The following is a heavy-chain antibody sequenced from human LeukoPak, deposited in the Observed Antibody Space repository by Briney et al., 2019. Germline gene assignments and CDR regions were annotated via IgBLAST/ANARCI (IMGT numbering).Heavy chain of an antibody. V-gene: IGHV4-59*08. CDR3: ARQNYDEVSYYYYGLDV. J-gene: IGHJ6*02. CDR1: GGSISSNY. D-gene: IGHD3-3*01. Sequence: SETLSLTCTVSGGSISSNYWSWIRQSPGKGLEWIGYIYYRGSTDYNPSLKSRVTISVDTSKNQFSLKLSSVTAADTAVYYCARQNYDEVSYYYYGLDVWGQGTTVTVSS. CDR2: IYYRGST.